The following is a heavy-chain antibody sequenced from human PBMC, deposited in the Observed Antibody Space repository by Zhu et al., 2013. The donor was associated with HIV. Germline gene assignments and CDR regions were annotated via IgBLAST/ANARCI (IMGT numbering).Heavy chain of an antibody. D-gene: IGHD6-13*01. CDR1: GYSFTSYW. CDR3: ARQNTIAAAGLNDAFDI. J-gene: IGHJ3*02. CDR2: IYPGDSDT. Sequence: EVQLVQSGAEVKKPGESLKISCKGSGYSFTSYWIGWVRQMPGKGLEWMGIIYPGDSDTRYSPSFQGQVTISADKSISTAYLQWSSLKASDTAMYYCARQNTIAAAGLNDAFDIWGQGTMVTVSS. V-gene: IGHV5-51*01.